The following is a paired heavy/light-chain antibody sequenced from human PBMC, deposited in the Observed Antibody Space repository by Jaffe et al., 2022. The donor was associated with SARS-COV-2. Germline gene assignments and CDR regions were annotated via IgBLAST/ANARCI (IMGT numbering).Heavy chain of an antibody. D-gene: IGHD3-9*01. V-gene: IGHV3-11*01. CDR1: GFTFSDNY. J-gene: IGHJ4*02. CDR2: FSSSGHSL. Sequence: QVQLVESGGDLVKPGGSLRLSCAASGFTFSDNYMSWVRQAPGKGLEWISYFSSSGHSLQYADSVKGRFTISRDTAKNSVYLQMNSLRAEDTAVYYCARGSSNWLKYFNNWGRGTLVTVSS. CDR3: ARGSSNWLKYFNN.
Light chain of an antibody. V-gene: IGKV3-15*01. CDR3: QQYEYWYT. CDR1: QSVSSN. J-gene: IGKJ2*01. Sequence: EIVMTQSPATLSVSPGERVTFSCRASQSVSSNLAWYQHKPGQAPRLIIYDTSTRATGIPARFSGSGSGTEFTLTISSLQSEDFAVYYCQQYEYWYTFGQGTKLEIK. CDR2: DTS.